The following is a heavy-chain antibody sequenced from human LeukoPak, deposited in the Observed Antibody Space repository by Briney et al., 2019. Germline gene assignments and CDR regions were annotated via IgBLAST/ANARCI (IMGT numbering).Heavy chain of an antibody. D-gene: IGHD3-22*01. Sequence: ASVKVSCKASGYTFTSYYMHWVRQAPGQGLEWMGIINPSGGSTSHAQKFQGRVTMTRDTSTSTVYMELGSLRSEDTAVYYCAGSSGYYYAGFDYWGQGTLVTVSS. J-gene: IGHJ4*02. CDR1: GYTFTSYY. CDR2: INPSGGST. CDR3: AGSSGYYYAGFDY. V-gene: IGHV1-46*01.